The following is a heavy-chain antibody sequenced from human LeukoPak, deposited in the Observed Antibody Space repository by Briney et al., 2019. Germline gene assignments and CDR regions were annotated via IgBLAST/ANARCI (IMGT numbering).Heavy chain of an antibody. CDR2: ISSSSSYI. CDR1: GFTFSSYS. V-gene: IGHV3-21*01. D-gene: IGHD6-13*01. J-gene: IGHJ1*01. Sequence: PGGSLRLSCAASGFTFSSYSMNWVRQAPGKGLEWVSSISSSSSYIYYADSVKGRFTISRDNAKNSLYLQMNSLRAEDTAVYYCAISSSWTGEYSQHWGQGTLVTVSS. CDR3: AISSSWTGEYSQH.